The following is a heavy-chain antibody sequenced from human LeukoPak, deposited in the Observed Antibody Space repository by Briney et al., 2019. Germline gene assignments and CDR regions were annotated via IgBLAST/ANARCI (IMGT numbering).Heavy chain of an antibody. V-gene: IGHV4-4*02. J-gene: IGHJ4*02. Sequence: SGALSLTCGVSGGSISDTNWWTWFRQPPGKGLEWIGEVNLQGSTNYNPSLKSRVAISVDKSENHISLKLTSVTAADTAVYYCARKGGPYRPLDYSGQGTLVTVAS. CDR2: VNLQGST. CDR1: GGSISDTNW. CDR3: ARKGGPYRPLDY.